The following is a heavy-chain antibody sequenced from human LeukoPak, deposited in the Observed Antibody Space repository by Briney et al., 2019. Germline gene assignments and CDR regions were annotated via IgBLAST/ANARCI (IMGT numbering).Heavy chain of an antibody. CDR3: AKDKLDIVATITIGYFDY. CDR2: ISWNSGSI. D-gene: IGHD5-12*01. V-gene: IGHV3-9*01. Sequence: PGRSLRVSCAASGFTFDDYAMHWVRQAPGKGLEWVSGISWNSGSIGYADSVKGRFTISRDNAKNSLYLQMNSLRAEDTALYYCAKDKLDIVATITIGYFDYWGQGTLVTVSS. CDR1: GFTFDDYA. J-gene: IGHJ4*02.